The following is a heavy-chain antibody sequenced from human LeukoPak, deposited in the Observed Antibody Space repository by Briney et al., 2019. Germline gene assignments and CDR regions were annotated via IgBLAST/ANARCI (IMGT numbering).Heavy chain of an antibody. CDR1: GGSISSYY. Sequence: SETLSLTCTVSGGSISSYYWGWIRQPPGKGLERIGHIYYSGSTNYNPSLKSRVTISVDTSKNQFSLKLSSVTAADTAVYYCARVGGYCSSTSCYYYGMDVWGKGTTVTVSS. CDR3: ARVGGYCSSTSCYYYGMDV. D-gene: IGHD2-2*01. CDR2: IYYSGST. J-gene: IGHJ6*04. V-gene: IGHV4-59*01.